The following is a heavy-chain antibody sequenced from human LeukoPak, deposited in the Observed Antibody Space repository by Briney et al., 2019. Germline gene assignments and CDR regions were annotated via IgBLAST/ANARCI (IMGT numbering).Heavy chain of an antibody. V-gene: IGHV3-23*01. D-gene: IGHD2-8*02. CDR3: ARGLGSGHTFDS. CDR1: GFTFSSYA. CDR2: ISGSGGST. J-gene: IGHJ4*02. Sequence: GGSLRLSCAASGFTFSSYAMSWVRQAPGKGLEWVSGISGSGGSTYYADSVKGRFTISRDNSKNTLYLQMNSLRAEDTAVYYCARGLGSGHTFDSWGRGTLVTVSS.